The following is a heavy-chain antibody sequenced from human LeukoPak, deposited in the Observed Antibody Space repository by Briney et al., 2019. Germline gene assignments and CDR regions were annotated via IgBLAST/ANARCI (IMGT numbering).Heavy chain of an antibody. CDR2: INYSGSS. CDR3: ARDPPYDFWSGYYTGVPTDDY. Sequence: KPLETLSLTCAVYGGSFTDYYWSWIRQSPGKGLEWIGEINYSGSSNYSPSLKSRLTISVDTSKNQVSLKLSSVTAADTAVYYCARDPPYDFWSGYYTGVPTDDYWGQGTLVTVSS. V-gene: IGHV4-34*01. CDR1: GGSFTDYY. J-gene: IGHJ4*02. D-gene: IGHD3-3*01.